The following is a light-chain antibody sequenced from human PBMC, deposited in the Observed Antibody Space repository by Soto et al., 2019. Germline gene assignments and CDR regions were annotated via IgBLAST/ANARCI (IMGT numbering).Light chain of an antibody. J-gene: IGLJ1*01. V-gene: IGLV2-14*03. CDR1: SSDVGGYNY. CDR3: CSYTTSNTRQIV. Sequence: QSALTQPASVSGSPGQSITISCTGTSSDVGGYNYVSWYQHHPGKAPKLMIYDVSNRPSGVSNRFSGSKSDNTASLTISGLQPEDEADYYCCSYTTSNTRQIVFGTVTKLTVL. CDR2: DVS.